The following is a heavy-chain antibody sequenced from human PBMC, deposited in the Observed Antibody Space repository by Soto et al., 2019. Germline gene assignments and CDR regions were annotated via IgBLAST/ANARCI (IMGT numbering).Heavy chain of an antibody. Sequence: ESGGGVVQPGRSLRLSCAASGFTFSSYGMHWVRQAPGKGLEWVAVISYDGSNKYYADSVKGRFTISRDNSKNTLYLQMNSLRAEDTAVYYCAKDQRGYGDYVFGYWGQGTLVTVSS. D-gene: IGHD4-17*01. J-gene: IGHJ4*02. CDR3: AKDQRGYGDYVFGY. CDR2: ISYDGSNK. V-gene: IGHV3-30*18. CDR1: GFTFSSYG.